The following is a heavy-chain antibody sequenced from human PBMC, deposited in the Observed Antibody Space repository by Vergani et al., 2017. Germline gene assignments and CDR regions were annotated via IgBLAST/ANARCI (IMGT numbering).Heavy chain of an antibody. V-gene: IGHV2-5*04. J-gene: IGHJ6*03. CDR3: VYRKTECGTTGCFYPFYYYYYMDV. D-gene: IGHD1-7*01. CDR2: IYLNDDQ. Sequence: QITLKESGPTLVKPTQTLTLTCTFSGFSLNTRGVSVAWIRQPPGKALDWLALIYLNDDQHYSPSLNNRVTITKDTSKNQVVLTMTNMDYVDTGTYYWVYRKTECGTTGCFYPFYYYYYMDVWCKGTTVTVSS. CDR1: GFSLNTRGVS.